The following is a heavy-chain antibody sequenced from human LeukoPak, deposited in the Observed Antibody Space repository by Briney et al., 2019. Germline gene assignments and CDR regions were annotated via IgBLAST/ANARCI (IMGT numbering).Heavy chain of an antibody. V-gene: IGHV4-34*01. J-gene: IGHJ6*02. CDR3: ARDKVPAARYYYYYGMDV. CDR2: INHSGST. D-gene: IGHD2-2*01. CDR1: GGSFSGYY. Sequence: PSETLSLTCAVYGGSFSGYYWSWIRQPPGKGLEWIGEINHSGSTNYNPSPKSRVTISVDTSKNQFSLKLSSVTAADTAVYYCARDKVPAARYYYYYGMDVWGQGTTVTVSS.